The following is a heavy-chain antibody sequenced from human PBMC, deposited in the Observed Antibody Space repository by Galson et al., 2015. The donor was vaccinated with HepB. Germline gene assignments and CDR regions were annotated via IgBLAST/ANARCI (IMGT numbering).Heavy chain of an antibody. CDR2: IWYDGSNK. CDR1: GFTFSSYA. V-gene: IGHV3-33*08. Sequence: SLRLSCAASGFTFSSYAMHWVRQAPGKGLEWVAVIWYDGSNKYYADSVKGRFTISRDNSKNALYLQMNSLRAEDTAVYYCARGLDDFWSGYFDYWGQGTLVTVSS. D-gene: IGHD3-3*01. J-gene: IGHJ4*02. CDR3: ARGLDDFWSGYFDY.